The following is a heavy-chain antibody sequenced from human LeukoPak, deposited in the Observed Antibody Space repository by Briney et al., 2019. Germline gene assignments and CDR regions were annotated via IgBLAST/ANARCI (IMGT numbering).Heavy chain of an antibody. J-gene: IGHJ4*02. D-gene: IGHD1-26*01. CDR1: GYTFTGYY. V-gene: IGHV1-69*13. CDR2: IIPIFGTP. CDR3: ARDNKWELFALDY. Sequence: SVKVSCKASGYTFTGYYMHWVRQAPGQGLEWMGGIIPIFGTPKYAQKFQGRVTITADESTSTAYMELSSLTSEDTAVYYCARDNKWELFALDYWGQGTLVTVSS.